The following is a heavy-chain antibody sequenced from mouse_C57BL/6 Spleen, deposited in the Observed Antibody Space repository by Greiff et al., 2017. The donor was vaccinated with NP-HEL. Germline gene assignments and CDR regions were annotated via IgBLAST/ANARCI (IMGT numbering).Heavy chain of an antibody. CDR1: GYTFTSYW. V-gene: IGHV1-55*01. J-gene: IGHJ1*03. Sequence: QVQLQQPGAELVKPGASVKMSCKASGYTFTSYWITWVKQRPGQGLEWLGDIYPGSGSTNYNEKFKSKATLTVDTSSSTAYMQLSSLTSEDSAVYYCAREGFMVTTPYWYFDVWGTGTTVTVSS. D-gene: IGHD2-2*01. CDR2: IYPGSGST. CDR3: AREGFMVTTPYWYFDV.